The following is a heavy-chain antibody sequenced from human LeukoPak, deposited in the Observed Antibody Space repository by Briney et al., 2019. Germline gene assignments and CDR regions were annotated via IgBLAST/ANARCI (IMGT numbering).Heavy chain of an antibody. CDR3: VQGGNMAARVPVGFDQ. J-gene: IGHJ4*02. V-gene: IGHV3-64D*06. CDR2: INSNGGRT. D-gene: IGHD6-6*01. CDR1: GFTFTNYA. Sequence: GGSLRLSCSASGFTFTNYAIHWVRQAPGKGLEYVSGINSNGGRTHYADPVRARFTISRDNSKNTVYLQMSSLRAEDTAVYYCVQGGNMAARVPVGFDQWGQGTLVTVSS.